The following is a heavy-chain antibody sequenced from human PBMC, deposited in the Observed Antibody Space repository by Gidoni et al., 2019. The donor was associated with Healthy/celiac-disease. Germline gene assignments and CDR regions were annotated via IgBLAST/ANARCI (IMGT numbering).Heavy chain of an antibody. J-gene: IGHJ6*02. CDR3: ARDDIVLTYGMDV. Sequence: QVQLVESGGGVVQPGRSLRLSCAASGFTFSSYAMHWVRQAPGKGLEWVAVISYDGSNKYYADSVKGRFTISRDNSKNTLYLQMNSLRAEDTAVYYCARDDIVLTYGMDVWGQGTTVTVSS. CDR1: GFTFSSYA. V-gene: IGHV3-30-3*01. CDR2: ISYDGSNK. D-gene: IGHD2-8*01.